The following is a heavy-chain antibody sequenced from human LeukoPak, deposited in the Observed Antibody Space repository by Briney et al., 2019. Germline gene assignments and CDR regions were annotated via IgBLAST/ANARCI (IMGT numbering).Heavy chain of an antibody. CDR2: NSSGSSTI. J-gene: IGHJ3*02. CDR3: ARENIVVVTAIPDAFDI. Sequence: GVSLRLSCAASGFTFSSYSMNWVRQAPGKGREWVSYNSSGSSTIYYADSVKGRFTISRDNAKNSLCLQMNSLRDEDTAVYYCARENIVVVTAIPDAFDIWGQGTMVTV. D-gene: IGHD2-21*02. V-gene: IGHV3-48*02. CDR1: GFTFSSYS.